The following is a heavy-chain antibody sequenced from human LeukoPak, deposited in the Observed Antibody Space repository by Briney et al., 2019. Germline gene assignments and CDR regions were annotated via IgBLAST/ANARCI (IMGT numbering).Heavy chain of an antibody. J-gene: IGHJ4*02. CDR2: ISAYNGNT. CDR3: ARVSYDFWSGEGPFDY. D-gene: IGHD3-3*01. Sequence: GASVKVSCKASGYTFTSYGISWVRQAPGQGLEWMGWISAYNGNTNYAQKLQGRVTMTTDTSTSTAYMELRSLRSDDTAVYYCARVSYDFWSGEGPFDYWGQGTLVTVSS. V-gene: IGHV1-18*01. CDR1: GYTFTSYG.